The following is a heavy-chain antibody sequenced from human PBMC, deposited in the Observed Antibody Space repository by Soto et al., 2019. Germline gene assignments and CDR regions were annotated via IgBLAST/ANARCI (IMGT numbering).Heavy chain of an antibody. CDR2: IIPVFGTA. Sequence: QVQLVQSGAEVKKPGSSVRVSCKASGATLNTFINYGITWVRQAPGQGLEWMGGIIPVFGTANYAQKFQGRVTISEDESRRTVYMEPSSLRSEDTAVYYCARGAATKIVVVMYDACEIWGQGTMVTVSS. J-gene: IGHJ3*02. CDR3: ARGAATKIVVVMYDACEI. V-gene: IGHV1-69*12. CDR1: GATLNTFINYG. D-gene: IGHD3-22*01.